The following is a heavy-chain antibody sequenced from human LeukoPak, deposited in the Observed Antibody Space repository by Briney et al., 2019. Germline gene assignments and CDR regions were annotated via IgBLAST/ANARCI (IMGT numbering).Heavy chain of an antibody. D-gene: IGHD3-3*01. CDR1: GFTFSTYA. Sequence: GGSLRLSCAVSGFTFSTYAMSWVRQAPGKGLEWVSGIGDSGANAYYVDSVKGRFTISRDNSRNTLFLQMNSLRAEDTALYFCAKADDFWSDFDYWGQGTLVTVS. CDR2: IGDSGANA. CDR3: AKADDFWSDFDY. J-gene: IGHJ4*02. V-gene: IGHV3-23*01.